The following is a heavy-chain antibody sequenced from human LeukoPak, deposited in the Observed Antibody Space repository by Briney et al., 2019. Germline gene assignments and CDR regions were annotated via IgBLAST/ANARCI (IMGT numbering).Heavy chain of an antibody. CDR3: ARDGGYGHYDY. Sequence: SETLSLTCTVSGGSISSTSYSWSWIRQPPGKGLEWIGYIYHSGRTFYNPSLKSRVTISVDTSKNQISLEVTSVTAADTAEYYCARDGGYGHYDYWGRGTLVTVSS. D-gene: IGHD5-18*01. CDR2: IYHSGRT. CDR1: GGSISSTSYS. V-gene: IGHV4-30-2*01. J-gene: IGHJ4*02.